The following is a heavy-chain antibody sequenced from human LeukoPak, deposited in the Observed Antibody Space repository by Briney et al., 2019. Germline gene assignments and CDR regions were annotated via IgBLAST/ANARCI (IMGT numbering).Heavy chain of an antibody. CDR2: IYTSGST. J-gene: IGHJ5*02. D-gene: IGHD2-2*01. CDR1: GNSISSGDYY. CDR3: AALLKAVVPSATGAP. V-gene: IGHV4-61*02. Sequence: PSETLSLTCTVSGNSISSGDYYWSWIRQPAGKGLEWIGRIYTSGSTTYNPSLKSRVTISGDTSENQFSLKLTSVTAADTAVYYCAALLKAVVPSATGAPWGQGTLVTVPS.